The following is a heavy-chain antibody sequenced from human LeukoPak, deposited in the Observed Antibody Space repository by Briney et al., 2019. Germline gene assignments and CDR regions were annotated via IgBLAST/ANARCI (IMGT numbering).Heavy chain of an antibody. CDR3: ARHGDGDYDWFDP. D-gene: IGHD4-17*01. V-gene: IGHV3-11*01. CDR1: GFTFSDYY. Sequence: KPGGSLRLSCAASGFTFSDYYMSWIRQAPGKGLEWVSYISSSGSTIYYADSVKGRFAISRDNAKNPLYLQTNSLRAEDTAVYYCARHGDGDYDWFDPWGQGTLVTVSS. CDR2: ISSSGSTI. J-gene: IGHJ5*02.